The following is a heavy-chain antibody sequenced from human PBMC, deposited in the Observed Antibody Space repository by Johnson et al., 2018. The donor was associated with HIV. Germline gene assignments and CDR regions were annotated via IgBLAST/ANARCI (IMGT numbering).Heavy chain of an antibody. J-gene: IGHJ3*01. CDR3: AIPYYFDTGAYH. Sequence: VQLVESGGGLVQPGGSLRLSCAASGFTFSSYAMHWVRQAPGKGLEYVSAISRDGGSTFYADSVKDRFTIFRDNSKSTLYLQMDSLRAEDMAVYFCAIPYYFDTGAYHWGQGTMVTVSS. D-gene: IGHD3-22*01. CDR2: ISRDGGST. CDR1: GFTFSSYA. V-gene: IGHV3-64*07.